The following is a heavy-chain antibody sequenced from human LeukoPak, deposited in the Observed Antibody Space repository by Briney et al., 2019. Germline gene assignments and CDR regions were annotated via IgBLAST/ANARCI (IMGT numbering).Heavy chain of an antibody. CDR2: INHSGST. CDR3: ARGPTQSTMVRGAYYFDY. D-gene: IGHD3-10*01. CDR1: GGSFSGYY. J-gene: IGHJ4*02. Sequence: SETLSLTCAVYGGSFSGYYRSWIRQPPGKGLEWIGEINHSGSTNYNPSLKSRVTISVDTSKNQFSLKLSSVTAADTAVYYCARGPTQSTMVRGAYYFDYWGQGTLVTVSS. V-gene: IGHV4-34*01.